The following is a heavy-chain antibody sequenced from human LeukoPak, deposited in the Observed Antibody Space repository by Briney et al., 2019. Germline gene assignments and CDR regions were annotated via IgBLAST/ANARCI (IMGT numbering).Heavy chain of an antibody. D-gene: IGHD6-19*01. CDR1: GYTFNDYG. CDR2: ISTYNDNT. V-gene: IGHV1-18*01. Sequence: ASVKVSCKASGYTFNDYGISWVRQAPGRGLEYMGWISTYNDNTNYAQKFQGRVTMTTDTSTSTAYMEMRSLTSDDTAVYYCARDQEGSGWLLDSWGQGTLVTVSS. J-gene: IGHJ4*02. CDR3: ARDQEGSGWLLDS.